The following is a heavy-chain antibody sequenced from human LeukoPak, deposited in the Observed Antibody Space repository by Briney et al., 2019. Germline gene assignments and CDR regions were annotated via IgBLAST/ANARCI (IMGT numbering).Heavy chain of an antibody. D-gene: IGHD2-15*01. CDR1: GFTVSNKY. CDR3: ASPGSGQSFDI. V-gene: IGHV3-53*01. J-gene: IGHJ3*02. CDR2: IYNDGST. Sequence: GGSLRLSCAASGFTVSNKYMNWVRQAPGKGLEWVSIIYNDGSTYYADSVKGRFTISRDNSKNTLYLQMNSLRAEDTAVYYCASPGSGQSFDIWGQGTMVTVSS.